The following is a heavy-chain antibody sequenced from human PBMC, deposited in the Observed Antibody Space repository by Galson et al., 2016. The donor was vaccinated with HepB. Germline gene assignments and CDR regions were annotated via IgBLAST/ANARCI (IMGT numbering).Heavy chain of an antibody. Sequence: SETLSLTCGVSGASISSPNWWTWVRQPPGKGLEWIGEIYHSGNTNYSPSLKSRVTISILTSKNQFSLKLSSVTAADTAVYYCASTYCTGGVCYTALDFWGQGTLVTVSS. D-gene: IGHD2-8*02. CDR3: ASTYCTGGVCYTALDF. CDR2: IYHSGNT. V-gene: IGHV4-4*02. J-gene: IGHJ4*02. CDR1: GASISSPNW.